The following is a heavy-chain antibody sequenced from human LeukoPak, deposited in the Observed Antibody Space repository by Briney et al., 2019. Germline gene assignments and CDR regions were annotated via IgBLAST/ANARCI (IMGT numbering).Heavy chain of an antibody. J-gene: IGHJ4*02. CDR2: IYTSGST. D-gene: IGHD1-26*01. CDR3: ARIRRGGSGSYYGYYFDY. Sequence: SETLSLTCTVSGGSISSYYWSWIRQPPGKGLEWIGYIYTSGSTNYNPSLKSRVTISVDTSKNQFSLELSSVTAADTAVYYCARIRRGGSGSYYGYYFDYWGQGSLVTVSS. CDR1: GGSISSYY. V-gene: IGHV4-4*09.